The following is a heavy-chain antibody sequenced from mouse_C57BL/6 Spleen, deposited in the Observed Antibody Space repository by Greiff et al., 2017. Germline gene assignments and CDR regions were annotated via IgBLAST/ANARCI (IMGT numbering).Heavy chain of an antibody. CDR3: ARGLVDYAMDY. CDR2: IYPRSGNT. V-gene: IGHV1-81*01. CDR1: GYTFTSYG. Sequence: QVQLKESGAELARPGASVKLSCKASGYTFTSYGISWVKQRTGQGLEWIGEIYPRSGNTYYNEKFKGKATLTADKSSSTAYIELRSLTSEDSAVYFCARGLVDYAMDYWGQGTSVTVSS. D-gene: IGHD1-1*01. J-gene: IGHJ4*01.